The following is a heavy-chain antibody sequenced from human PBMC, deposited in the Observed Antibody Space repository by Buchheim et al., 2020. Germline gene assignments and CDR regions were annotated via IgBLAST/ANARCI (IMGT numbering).Heavy chain of an antibody. CDR2: IRNSGDLI. Sequence: EVQLVESGGDLVKPGGSLRLSCAASGLTFNNAWVSWVRQAPGKGLEWVSYIRNSGDLIYYGDSVKGRFTISRDNAKNSLYLQMNSLRAEDTALYYCARDSSGDGGDFGYYFDYWGQGA. V-gene: IGHV3-48*04. D-gene: IGHD2-21*02. CDR3: ARDSSGDGGDFGYYFDY. J-gene: IGHJ4*02. CDR1: GLTFNNAW.